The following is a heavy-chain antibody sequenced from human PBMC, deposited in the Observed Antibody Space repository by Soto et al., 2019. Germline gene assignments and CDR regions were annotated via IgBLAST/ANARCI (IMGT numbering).Heavy chain of an antibody. CDR2: IYYSGST. Sequence: PSETLSLTCTVSGGSISSSSYYWGWIRQPPGKGLEWIGSIYYSGSTYYNPSLKSRVTISVDTSKNQFSLKLSSVTAADTAVYYCARRRYFDWLPYYFDYWGQGTLVTVSS. D-gene: IGHD3-9*01. CDR1: GGSISSSSYY. J-gene: IGHJ4*02. CDR3: ARRRYFDWLPYYFDY. V-gene: IGHV4-39*01.